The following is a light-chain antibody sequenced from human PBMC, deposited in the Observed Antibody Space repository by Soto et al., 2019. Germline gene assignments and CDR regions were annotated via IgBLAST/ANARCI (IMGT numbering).Light chain of an antibody. J-gene: IGKJ1*01. CDR1: QSVTRN. CDR3: HQYYNWTPWT. V-gene: IGKV3-15*01. Sequence: EIVMTPSPATLSVYPGARATLSCRASQSVTRNLAWYQQKPGQAPRLLIYDASTRASGVPARFSGSGSGTEFTLTITSLQSEDFAVYYCHQYYNWTPWTFGQGTKVDIK. CDR2: DAS.